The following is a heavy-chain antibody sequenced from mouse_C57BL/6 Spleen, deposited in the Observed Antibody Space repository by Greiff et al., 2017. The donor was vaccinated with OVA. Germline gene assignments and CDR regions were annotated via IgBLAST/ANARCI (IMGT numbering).Heavy chain of an antibody. Sequence: VQLQQPGAELVRPGTSVKLSCKASGYTFTSYWMHWVKQRPGQGLEWIGVIDPSDSYTNYNQKFKGKATLTVDTSSSTAYMQLSSLTSEDSAVYYCARGDGYQYYFDYWGQGTTLTVSS. CDR1: GYTFTSYW. J-gene: IGHJ2*01. CDR3: ARGDGYQYYFDY. CDR2: IDPSDSYT. D-gene: IGHD2-3*01. V-gene: IGHV1-59*01.